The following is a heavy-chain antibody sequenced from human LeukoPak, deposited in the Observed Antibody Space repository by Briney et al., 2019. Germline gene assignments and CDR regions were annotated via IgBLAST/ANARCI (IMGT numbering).Heavy chain of an antibody. Sequence: PGGSLRLSCAASGFTFSSYDMHWVRQAPGKGLEWVAVIWYDGSNKYYADSVKGRFTISRDNSKDTLYLQMDSLRAEDTAVYFCAKDRCRLGDCYFDYWGQGTLVTVSS. V-gene: IGHV3-30*02. CDR1: GFTFSSYD. CDR2: IWYDGSNK. D-gene: IGHD2-21*02. J-gene: IGHJ4*02. CDR3: AKDRCRLGDCYFDY.